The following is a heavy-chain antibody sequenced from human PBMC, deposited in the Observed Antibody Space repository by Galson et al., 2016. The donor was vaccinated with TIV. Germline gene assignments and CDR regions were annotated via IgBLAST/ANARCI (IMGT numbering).Heavy chain of an antibody. V-gene: IGHV1-8*02. CDR2: MNPYSGNT. D-gene: IGHD3-16*01. Sequence: SVKVSCKASGYSFINHDINWVRRATGQGLEWMGWMNPYSGNTGYAQKFQGRVTMTRNTAISTAYMELNSLTSEDTAVYYCARAVGGNWFDPWGQGTLVTVSS. CDR3: ARAVGGNWFDP. J-gene: IGHJ5*02. CDR1: GYSFINHD.